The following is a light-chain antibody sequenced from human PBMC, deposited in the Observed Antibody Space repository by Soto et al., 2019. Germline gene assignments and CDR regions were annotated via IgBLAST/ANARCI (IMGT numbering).Light chain of an antibody. Sequence: EVLMTQSPDTLYVSPGERATLSCRASQSVSSYLAWYQQKPGQAPRLLIYGASTRVTGIPARFSGSGSGTEFTLTISSLQSEDFAVYYCQQYKNGWTFGQGTKVDIK. CDR3: QQYKNGWT. J-gene: IGKJ1*01. CDR2: GAS. CDR1: QSVSSY. V-gene: IGKV3-15*01.